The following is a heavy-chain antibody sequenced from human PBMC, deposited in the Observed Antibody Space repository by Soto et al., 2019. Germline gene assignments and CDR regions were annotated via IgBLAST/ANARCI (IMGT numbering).Heavy chain of an antibody. D-gene: IGHD2-15*01. J-gene: IGHJ5*02. CDR2: IYYSGST. Sequence: PSETLSITCTVSGGSISSYYWSWIRHPPGKGQEWIGYIYYSGSTNYNPSLKSRVTISVDTSKNQFSLKLSSVTAADTAVYYCARDVVKGYCSCGSGYHAHWFYPCGQGTLVTVSS. V-gene: IGHV4-59*01. CDR3: ARDVVKGYCSCGSGYHAHWFYP. CDR1: GGSISSYY.